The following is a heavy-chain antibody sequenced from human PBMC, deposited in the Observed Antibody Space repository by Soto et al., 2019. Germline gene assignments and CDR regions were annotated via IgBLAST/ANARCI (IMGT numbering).Heavy chain of an antibody. CDR2: ISAHTGNT. V-gene: IGHV1-18*01. Sequence: GASVKVSCKASGYTFSSFGLSWVRQAPGQGLEWVAWISAHTGNTNYAHKVQGRITLTTDTSSSTAYMELRSLRSDDTAVYYCARFVGGSGYVLGAWFDPWGQGTLVTVSS. CDR3: ARFVGGSGYVLGAWFDP. CDR1: GYTFSSFG. D-gene: IGHD5-12*01. J-gene: IGHJ5*02.